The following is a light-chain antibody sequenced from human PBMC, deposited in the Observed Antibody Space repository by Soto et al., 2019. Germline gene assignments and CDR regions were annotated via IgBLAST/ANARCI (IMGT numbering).Light chain of an antibody. Sequence: EIVLTLSPGTRSWSPGEQATLSCRASQSVSSNYLAWYQQKPGQAPRPLIYGASSRAIGIPDRFSGSGSGTDFTLTISRLEPEDFAVYYCQQYGSLPWTFGQGTKVDIK. CDR3: QQYGSLPWT. CDR2: GAS. J-gene: IGKJ1*01. CDR1: QSVSSNY. V-gene: IGKV3-20*01.